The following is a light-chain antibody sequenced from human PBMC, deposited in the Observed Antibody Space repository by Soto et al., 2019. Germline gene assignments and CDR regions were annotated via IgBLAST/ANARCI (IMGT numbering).Light chain of an antibody. CDR1: QNVYNNY. Sequence: EIVLTQSPGTLSLSPGERATLSCRASQNVYNNYLAWYQQKPGQAPRLLINGASNRATGIPDRFSGSGSGTHFTVTISRLEPEDFAAYDCQQYGSSPHTFGGGTKVAIK. J-gene: IGKJ4*01. CDR3: QQYGSSPHT. V-gene: IGKV3-20*01. CDR2: GAS.